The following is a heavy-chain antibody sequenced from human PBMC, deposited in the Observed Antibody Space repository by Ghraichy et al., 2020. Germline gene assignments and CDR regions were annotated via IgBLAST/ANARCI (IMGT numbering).Heavy chain of an antibody. CDR1: GFTFSSYW. CDR2: IKQDGSEK. Sequence: GGSLRLSCAASGFTFSSYWMSWVRQAPGKGLEWVANIKQDGSEKYYVDSVKGRFTISRDNAKNSLYLQMNSLRAEDTAVYYCARGDVVEVYYYYGMDVWGQGTTVTVSS. J-gene: IGHJ6*02. D-gene: IGHD2-21*01. V-gene: IGHV3-7*01. CDR3: ARGDVVEVYYYYGMDV.